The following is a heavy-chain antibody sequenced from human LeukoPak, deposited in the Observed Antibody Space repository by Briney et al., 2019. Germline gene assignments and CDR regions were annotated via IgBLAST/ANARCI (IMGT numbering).Heavy chain of an antibody. CDR2: IYSSGIT. D-gene: IGHD6-25*01. CDR3: AKLSGGRVDP. Sequence: SETLSLTCTVSGDSISNYYWSWIRQPPGKGLEWIGYIYSSGITTYHPSLRSRLTISVDTSKNQFSLRLSSVTAADTAVYYCAKLSGGRVDPWGQGTLVTVSS. CDR1: GDSISNYY. J-gene: IGHJ5*02. V-gene: IGHV4-59*08.